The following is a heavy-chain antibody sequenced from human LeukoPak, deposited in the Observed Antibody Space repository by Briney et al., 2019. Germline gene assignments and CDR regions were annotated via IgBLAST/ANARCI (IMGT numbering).Heavy chain of an antibody. CDR1: GYTFTGYY. CDR2: ISPNSGGT. Sequence: PGASVKVSCKASGYTFTGYYMHWVRQAPGQGLEWMGWISPNSGGTNYAQKFQGRVTMTRDTSISTAYMELSRLRSDDTAVYYCARLKRGSGATITYGPDYWGQGTLVTVSS. D-gene: IGHD5-12*01. CDR3: ARLKRGSGATITYGPDY. V-gene: IGHV1-2*02. J-gene: IGHJ4*02.